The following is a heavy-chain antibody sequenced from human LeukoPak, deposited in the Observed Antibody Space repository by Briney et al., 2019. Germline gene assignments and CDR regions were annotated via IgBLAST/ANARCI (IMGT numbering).Heavy chain of an antibody. Sequence: GGSLRLSCAASGFTFSSYEMTWVRQAPGKGLEWVSGLSSSGDTTYYADSVKGRFTISRDNSKNTLYLQMNSVRAEDTAVYYCAKDQLTVVRGVFDYWGQGTLVSVSS. CDR3: AKDQLTVVRGVFDY. D-gene: IGHD3-10*01. CDR2: LSSSGDTT. J-gene: IGHJ4*02. V-gene: IGHV3-23*01. CDR1: GFTFSSYE.